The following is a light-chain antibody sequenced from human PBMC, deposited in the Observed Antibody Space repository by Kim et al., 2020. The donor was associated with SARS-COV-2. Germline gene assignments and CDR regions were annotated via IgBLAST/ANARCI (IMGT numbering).Light chain of an antibody. V-gene: IGLV1-47*01. CDR2: RNN. CDR3: AAWDDSLSGRGVV. Sequence: VTIPCSGSSANIGSNYVYWYQQLPGTAPKLLIYRNNQRPSGVPDRFPGSKAGASASLAISGLRSEDEADYYCAAWDDSLSGRGVVFGGGTQLTVL. J-gene: IGLJ2*01. CDR1: SANIGSNY.